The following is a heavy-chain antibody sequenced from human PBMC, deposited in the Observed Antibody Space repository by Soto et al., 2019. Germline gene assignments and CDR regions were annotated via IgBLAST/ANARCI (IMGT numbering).Heavy chain of an antibody. D-gene: IGHD2-2*01. V-gene: IGHV4-34*01. CDR2: INHRGST. Sequence: ETLSLTCVVYGGSFSGYYWSWIRQSPGKGLEWIGGINHRGSTNYNPSLESRVTISVDTSKNQFSLKLPSVTAADTAMYYCARDGFCTSPTCRVGNWFDPWGQGTLVTVSS. CDR1: GGSFSGYY. J-gene: IGHJ5*02. CDR3: ARDGFCTSPTCRVGNWFDP.